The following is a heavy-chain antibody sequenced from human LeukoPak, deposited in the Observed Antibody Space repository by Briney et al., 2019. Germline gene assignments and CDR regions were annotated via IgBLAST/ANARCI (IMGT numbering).Heavy chain of an antibody. V-gene: IGHV3-23*01. Sequence: GGSLRLSCAASGFTFSSYAMSWVRQAPGKGLEWVSAISGSSGSTYYADSVKGRFTISRDNSKNTLYLQMNSLRAEDTAVYYCASGQVPAAPLGMDVWGQGTTVIVSS. CDR2: ISGSSGST. J-gene: IGHJ6*02. CDR1: GFTFSSYA. CDR3: ASGQVPAAPLGMDV. D-gene: IGHD2-2*01.